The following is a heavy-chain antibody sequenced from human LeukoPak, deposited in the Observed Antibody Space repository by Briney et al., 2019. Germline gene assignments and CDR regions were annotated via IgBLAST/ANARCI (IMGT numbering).Heavy chain of an antibody. CDR2: IRGGGAT. J-gene: IGHJ4*02. CDR3: AKANWVSNADAVW. V-gene: IGHV3-23*01. D-gene: IGHD1-1*01. CDR1: GFSFSNYA. Sequence: GSLSLSCAASGFSFSNYAMSWVRPAPARGPEWVSSIRGGGATFYADSVKGRFTLSRDDSRNTVYLQLNNLRVEDTAIYYCAKANWVSNADAVWWGQGTQVTVSS.